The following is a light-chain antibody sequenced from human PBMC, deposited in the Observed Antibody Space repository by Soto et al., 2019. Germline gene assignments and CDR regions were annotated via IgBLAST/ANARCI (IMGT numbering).Light chain of an antibody. Sequence: EIVMTQSPATLSVSLGERATLSCRASQSVSSRLAWYQQKPGQAPRLLIHDAFMRATGIPDRFSGSGSGTDFTLTIARLEPEDFAVYYCQQYGDSPRTFGQGTRREI. CDR1: QSVSSR. CDR3: QQYGDSPRT. CDR2: DAF. V-gene: IGKV3-20*01. J-gene: IGKJ5*01.